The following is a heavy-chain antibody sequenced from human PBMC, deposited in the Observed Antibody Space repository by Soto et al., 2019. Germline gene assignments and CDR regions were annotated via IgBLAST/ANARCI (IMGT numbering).Heavy chain of an antibody. CDR1: GFTFSNYW. J-gene: IGHJ1*01. CDR3: ARDILAI. Sequence: PGGSLRLSCAASGFTFSNYWMTWVRQAPGKWLEWVANIKHDVGAKYYVDSVKGRFTISRDNPQNTLYLQMNSLTAADSAVYCCARDILAICGQGIMVTVSS. D-gene: IGHD3-9*01. CDR2: IKHDVGAK. V-gene: IGHV3-7*04.